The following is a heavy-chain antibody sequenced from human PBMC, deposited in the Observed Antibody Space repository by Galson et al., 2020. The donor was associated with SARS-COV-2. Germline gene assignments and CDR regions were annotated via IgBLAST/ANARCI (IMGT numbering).Heavy chain of an antibody. CDR3: AREDGSGSYK. V-gene: IGHV3-30-3*01. CDR1: GFTFSSYA. CDR2: ISYDGSNK. Sequence: GSLRLSCAASGFTFSSYAMHWVRQAPGKGLEWVAVISYDGSNKYYADSVKGRFTISRDNSKNTLYLQMNSLRAEDTAVYYCAREDGSGSYKWGQGTLVTVSS. D-gene: IGHD3-10*01. J-gene: IGHJ4*02.